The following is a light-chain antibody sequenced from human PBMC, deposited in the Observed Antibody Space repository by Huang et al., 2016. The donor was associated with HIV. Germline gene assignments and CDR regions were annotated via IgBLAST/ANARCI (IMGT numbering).Light chain of an antibody. V-gene: IGKV2D-29*02. CDR2: EVS. Sequence: DLVMTQTPPSLSVTPGQPASMSCKSSQSLLHSDGKNSLSWYLQKPGQSPQLLIFEVSDRVSGVPDRFSGSGSGTDFTLKISRVEAEDVGVYYCMQNIQLPVTFGGGTKVEI. J-gene: IGKJ4*01. CDR1: QSLLHSDGKNS. CDR3: MQNIQLPVT.